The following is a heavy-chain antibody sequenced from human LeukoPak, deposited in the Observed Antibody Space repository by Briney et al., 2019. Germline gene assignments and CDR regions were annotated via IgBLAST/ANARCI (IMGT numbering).Heavy chain of an antibody. CDR3: AKDHDSSDPYYYFYGMDV. CDR2: ISYDGSHK. Sequence: GGSLRLSCAASGFTFSNYGMHWVRQAPGKGLERVAVISYDGSHKFYADSVKGRFTISRDNSKNTLYLQMSSLRAEDTAVYYCAKDHDSSDPYYYFYGMDVWGQGTTVTVSS. V-gene: IGHV3-30*18. J-gene: IGHJ6*02. D-gene: IGHD3-22*01. CDR1: GFTFSNYG.